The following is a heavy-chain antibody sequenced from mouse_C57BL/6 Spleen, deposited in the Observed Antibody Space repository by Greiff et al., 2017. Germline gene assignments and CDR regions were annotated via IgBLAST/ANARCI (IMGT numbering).Heavy chain of an antibody. CDR1: GYTFTSYW. D-gene: IGHD1-1*01. V-gene: IGHV1-64*01. CDR3: ARGAYYYGSSAFAY. J-gene: IGHJ3*01. CDR2: IHPNSGST. Sequence: QVQLQQPGAELVKPGASVKLSCKASGYTFTSYWMHWVKQRPGQGLEWIGMIHPNSGSTNYNEKFKSKATLTVDKSSSTAYMQLSSLTSEDSAVYYCARGAYYYGSSAFAYWGQGTLVTVSA.